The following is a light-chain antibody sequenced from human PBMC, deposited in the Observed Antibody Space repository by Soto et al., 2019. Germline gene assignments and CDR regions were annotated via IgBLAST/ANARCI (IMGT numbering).Light chain of an antibody. Sequence: QPVLTQSPSASASLGASVKLTCTLSSGHSNYVIAWHQQQPEKGPRYLMKLNSDCSHSKGDGIPDRFSGSSSGAERYLTISSLQSEDEADYYCQTWDTGIRVFGGGTKLTVL. J-gene: IGLJ2*01. CDR3: QTWDTGIRV. CDR2: LNSDCSH. V-gene: IGLV4-69*01. CDR1: SGHSNYV.